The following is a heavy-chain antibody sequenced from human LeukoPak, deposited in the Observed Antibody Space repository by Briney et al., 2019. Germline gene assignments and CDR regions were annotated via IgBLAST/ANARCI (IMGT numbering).Heavy chain of an antibody. V-gene: IGHV4-39*01. CDR3: SRRPYYYGMDV. CDR1: GFTFSSYA. Sequence: PGGSLRLSCAASGFTFSSYAMSWIRQPPGKGLEWIGRIYYSGTTYYNPSLKDRVAISVDTSKNQFSLRLTSVSAADTAVYFCSRRPYYYGMDVWGQGTTVTVS. J-gene: IGHJ6*02. CDR2: IYYSGTT.